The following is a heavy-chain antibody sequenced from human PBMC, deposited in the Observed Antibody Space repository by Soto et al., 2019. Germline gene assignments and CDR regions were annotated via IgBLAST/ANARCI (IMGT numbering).Heavy chain of an antibody. CDR1: GGSFSGYY. D-gene: IGHD6-13*01. CDR2: INHSGST. J-gene: IGHJ6*02. V-gene: IGHV4-34*01. CDR3: ARGRGYSSSWLNYYGMDV. Sequence: SETLSLTCAVYGGSFSGYYCSWIRQPPGKGLEWIGEINHSGSTNYNPSLKSRVTISVDTSKNQFSLKLSSVTAADTAVYYCARGRGYSSSWLNYYGMDVWGQGTTVTVS.